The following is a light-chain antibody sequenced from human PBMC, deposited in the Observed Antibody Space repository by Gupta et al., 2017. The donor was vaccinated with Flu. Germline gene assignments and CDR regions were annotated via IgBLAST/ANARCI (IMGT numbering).Light chain of an antibody. V-gene: IGKV1-39*01. CDR3: QQSYSTPRAS. J-gene: IGKJ2*03. CDR2: AAS. Sequence: DIHMTKSPSSLSASVGDRVTITCRASQSISSYLNWYQKQPGKAPKLLIYAASSLQSGVPSRFRGSGSGTDFTLAISSLQAEDFVTDYCQQSYSTPRASFGQGTKLEIK. CDR1: QSISSY.